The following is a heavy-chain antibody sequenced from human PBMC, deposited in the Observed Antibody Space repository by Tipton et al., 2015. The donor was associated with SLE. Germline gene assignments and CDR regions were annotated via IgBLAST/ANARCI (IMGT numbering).Heavy chain of an antibody. CDR2: IYYSGST. J-gene: IGHJ4*02. Sequence: TLSLTCAVYGGSFSGYYWSWIRQHPGKGLEWIGYIYYSGSTYYNPSLKSRVTISVDTSKNQFSLKLSSVTAADTAVYYCARARETFEYSSSSGFDYWGQGTLVTVSS. CDR1: GGSFSGYY. V-gene: IGHV4-34*01. CDR3: ARARETFEYSSSSGFDY. D-gene: IGHD6-6*01.